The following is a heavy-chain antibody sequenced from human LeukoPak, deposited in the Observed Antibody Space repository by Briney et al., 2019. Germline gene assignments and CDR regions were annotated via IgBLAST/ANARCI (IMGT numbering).Heavy chain of an antibody. Sequence: PSETLSLTCTVSGDSSSNSNYYWGWIRQSPGKGLEWIGSVFHSGSTYYNPSLKSRVTISVDTSKNQFSLKLSSVTAADTAVYYCARHPIVVVIASSNWFDPWGQGTLVTVSS. J-gene: IGHJ5*02. CDR1: GDSSSNSNYY. CDR2: VFHSGST. V-gene: IGHV4-39*01. CDR3: ARHPIVVVIASSNWFDP. D-gene: IGHD2-21*01.